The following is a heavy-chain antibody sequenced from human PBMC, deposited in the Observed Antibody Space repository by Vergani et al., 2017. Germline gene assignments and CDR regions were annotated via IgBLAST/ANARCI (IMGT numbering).Heavy chain of an antibody. CDR3: ARASGPGHSGSYFWFDP. J-gene: IGHJ5*02. D-gene: IGHD3-10*01. Sequence: EVQLVQSGAEVKKPGESLKIACKGSGYSFTSYWIGWVRQMPGKGLEWMGIIYPGDSDTRYSPSCQGHVTISADKSISTAYLQWSSLKASDTAMYDCARASGPGHSGSYFWFDPWGQGTLVTVSS. CDR1: GYSFTSYW. V-gene: IGHV5-51*01. CDR2: IYPGDSDT.